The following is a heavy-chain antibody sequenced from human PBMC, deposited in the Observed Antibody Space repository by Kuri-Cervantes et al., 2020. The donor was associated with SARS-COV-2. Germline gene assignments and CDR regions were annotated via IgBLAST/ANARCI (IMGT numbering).Heavy chain of an antibody. V-gene: IGHV1-69*05. CDR2: IIPIFGTA. Sequence: SVKVSCKASGGTFSSYAISWVRQAPGQGLEWMGGIIPIFGTANYAQKFQGRVTITTDESTSTAYMELRSLRSDDTAVYYCARGDFWSRPFDYWGQGTLVTV. J-gene: IGHJ4*02. D-gene: IGHD3-3*01. CDR3: ARGDFWSRPFDY. CDR1: GGTFSSYA.